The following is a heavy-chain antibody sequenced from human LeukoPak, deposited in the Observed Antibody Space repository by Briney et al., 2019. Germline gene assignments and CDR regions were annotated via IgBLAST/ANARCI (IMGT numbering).Heavy chain of an antibody. CDR3: ARAEGGYSYGYDILTGYTHLVY. V-gene: IGHV3-30*01. D-gene: IGHD3-9*01. J-gene: IGHJ4*02. CDR2: ISYDGSNK. Sequence: PRGSLRLSCAASGFTFRSYAMHWVRQAPGKELEWVAVISYDGSNKDYADSVKGRFTISRDNSKNTLYPQMNSLRAEDTAVYYCARAEGGYSYGYDILTGYTHLVYWGQGTLVTVSS. CDR1: GFTFRSYA.